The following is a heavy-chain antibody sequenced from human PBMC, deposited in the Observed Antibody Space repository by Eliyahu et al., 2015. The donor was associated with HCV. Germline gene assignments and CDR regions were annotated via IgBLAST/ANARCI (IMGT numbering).Heavy chain of an antibody. CDR2: IVVGSGNT. Sequence: QMQLVQSGPEVKKPGTSVKVSCKASGFTFTSSAVQWVRQARGQRLEWIGWIVVGSGNTNYAQKFQERVTITRDMSTNTAYMELSSLRSEDTAVYYCAAPLTGTSLYAFDIWGQGTMVTVSS. J-gene: IGHJ3*02. V-gene: IGHV1-58*01. CDR1: GFTFTSSA. CDR3: AAPLTGTSLYAFDI. D-gene: IGHD1-20*01.